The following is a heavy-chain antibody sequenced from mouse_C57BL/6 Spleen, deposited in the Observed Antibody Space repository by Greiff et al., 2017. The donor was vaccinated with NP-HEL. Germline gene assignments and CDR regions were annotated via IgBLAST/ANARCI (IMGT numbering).Heavy chain of an antibody. Sequence: QVQLQQPGAELVRPGSSVKLSCKASGYTFTSYWMDWVKQRPGQGLEWIGNIYPSDSETHYNQKFKDKATLTVDKSSSTAYMQLSSLTSEDSAVYYGAKGTYYDYDVNYAMDYWGQGTSVTVSS. CDR3: AKGTYYDYDVNYAMDY. D-gene: IGHD2-4*01. J-gene: IGHJ4*01. CDR2: IYPSDSET. CDR1: GYTFTSYW. V-gene: IGHV1-61*01.